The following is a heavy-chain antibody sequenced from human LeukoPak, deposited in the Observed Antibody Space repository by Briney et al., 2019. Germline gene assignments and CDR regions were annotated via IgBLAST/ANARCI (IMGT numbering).Heavy chain of an antibody. Sequence: GGSLRLSCAASGSTFYSYAMSWVRQAPGKGLEWVSAISGGGGNTYYADSVKGRLTISRDNSKSTLSLQMNSLRAEDTAVYYSAKGGYCSGDNCYSPGDFDSWGQGTLVTVSS. D-gene: IGHD2-15*01. CDR3: AKGGYCSGDNCYSPGDFDS. V-gene: IGHV3-23*01. J-gene: IGHJ4*02. CDR2: ISGGGGNT. CDR1: GSTFYSYA.